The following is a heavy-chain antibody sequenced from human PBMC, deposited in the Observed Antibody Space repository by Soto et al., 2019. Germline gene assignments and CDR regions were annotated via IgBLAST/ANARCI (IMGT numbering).Heavy chain of an antibody. V-gene: IGHV1-69*01. Sequence: QVQLVQSGAEVKKPGSSVKVSCKASGGTFSSYAISWVRQAPGQGLEWMGGIIPISGTANYAQKFQGRVTLTADESTSTAYMELSSLRSEDTAVYYCARSQGSSTSLEIYYYYYYGMGVWGQGTTVTVSS. D-gene: IGHD2-2*01. CDR3: ARSQGSSTSLEIYYYYYYGMGV. J-gene: IGHJ6*02. CDR1: GGTFSSYA. CDR2: IIPISGTA.